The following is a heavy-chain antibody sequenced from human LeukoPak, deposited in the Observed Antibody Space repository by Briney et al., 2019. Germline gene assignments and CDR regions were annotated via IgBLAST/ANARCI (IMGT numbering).Heavy chain of an antibody. CDR3: AKAYRGWLFYFDY. D-gene: IGHD3-22*01. CDR2: ISGSGGST. V-gene: IGHV3-23*01. Sequence: GGSLRLSCAASGFTFSSYAMSWVRQAPGKGLEGVSAISGSGGSTYYADSVKGRFTISRDNSKNTLYLQMNSLRAEDTAVYYCAKAYRGWLFYFDYWGQGTLVTVSS. CDR1: GFTFSSYA. J-gene: IGHJ4*02.